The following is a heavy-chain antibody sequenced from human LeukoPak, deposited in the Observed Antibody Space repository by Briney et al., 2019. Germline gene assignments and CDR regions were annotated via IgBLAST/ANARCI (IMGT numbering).Heavy chain of an antibody. D-gene: IGHD3-3*02. Sequence: SVKVSCKASGGSFSDYPINWVRQAPGQGLEWLGGIIPKYSASNYAQAFQGRVTITADESTNTVYMEMSGLRPDDTAVYYCVRPDRIFGVPAAFDVWGQGTLVAASS. CDR1: GGSFSDYP. V-gene: IGHV1-69*13. J-gene: IGHJ3*01. CDR3: VRPDRIFGVPAAFDV. CDR2: IIPKYSAS.